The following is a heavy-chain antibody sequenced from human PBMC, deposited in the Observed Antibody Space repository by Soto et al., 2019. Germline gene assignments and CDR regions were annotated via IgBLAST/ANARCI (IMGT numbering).Heavy chain of an antibody. Sequence: QLQLQESGPGLVKPSETLSLTCTVSGGSISSSSYYWGWIRQPPGKGLEWIGSIYYSGSTYYNPSLNSRGTIPVDTSKNQFSLKLSSVTAADTAVYYCARHVSELGRTGGPYYYGMDVWGQGTTVTVSS. CDR1: GGSISSSSYY. J-gene: IGHJ6*02. CDR2: IYYSGST. V-gene: IGHV4-39*01. D-gene: IGHD1-1*01. CDR3: ARHVSELGRTGGPYYYGMDV.